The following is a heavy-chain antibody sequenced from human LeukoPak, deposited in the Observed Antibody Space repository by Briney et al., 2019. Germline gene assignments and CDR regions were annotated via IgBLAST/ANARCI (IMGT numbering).Heavy chain of an antibody. J-gene: IGHJ4*02. V-gene: IGHV3-7*01. D-gene: IGHD6-19*01. Sequence: PGGSLRLSCAASGFTFSSYWMSWVRQAPGKGLEWVANINQDGSQKYHVDSVKGRFTISRDNAENSLYLEVNSLRAEDTAVYYCARALYTSGWYPDYFDYWGQGTLVTVSS. CDR2: INQDGSQK. CDR3: ARALYTSGWYPDYFDY. CDR1: GFTFSSYW.